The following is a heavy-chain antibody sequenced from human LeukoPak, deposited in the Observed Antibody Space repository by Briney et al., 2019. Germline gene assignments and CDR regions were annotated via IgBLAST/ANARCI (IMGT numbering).Heavy chain of an antibody. CDR3: ASSWGGPFDY. V-gene: IGHV3-30*02. J-gene: IGHJ4*02. Sequence: GESLRLSCAASGFTFSTYAMHWVRQAPGKGLEWVAFIPYDGSNQYYADSVKGRFTISRDNAKNSLYLQMNSLRAEDTAVYYCASSWGGPFDYWGQGTLVTVSS. CDR1: GFTFSTYA. CDR2: IPYDGSNQ. D-gene: IGHD2-15*01.